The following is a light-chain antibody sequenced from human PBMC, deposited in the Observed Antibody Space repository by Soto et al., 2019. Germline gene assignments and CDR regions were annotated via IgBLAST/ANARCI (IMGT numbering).Light chain of an antibody. CDR3: QQHNNRPPWT. V-gene: IGKV3-15*01. CDR2: GAS. Sequence: EIVMTQSPVTLSVSPGERATLSCRASQSVSSNLAGCRQKRCQGPRVRIYGASGRATGIPAGFSGSGSGTENTLTTSSRQSADFLAYYCQQHNNRPPWTFGQGTKVDIK. J-gene: IGKJ1*01. CDR1: QSVSSN.